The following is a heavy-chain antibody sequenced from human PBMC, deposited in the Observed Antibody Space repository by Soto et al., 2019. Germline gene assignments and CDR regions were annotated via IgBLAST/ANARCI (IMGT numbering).Heavy chain of an antibody. CDR3: ARDEMATIYGYFDY. CDR2: ISYDGSNK. CDR1: GFTFSSYA. V-gene: IGHV3-30-3*01. Sequence: GGSLRLSCAASGFTFSSYAMHWVRQAPGKGLEWVAVISYDGSNKYYADSVKGRFTISRDNSKNTLYLQMNSPRAEDTAVYYCARDEMATIYGYFDYWGQGTLVTVSS. D-gene: IGHD5-12*01. J-gene: IGHJ4*02.